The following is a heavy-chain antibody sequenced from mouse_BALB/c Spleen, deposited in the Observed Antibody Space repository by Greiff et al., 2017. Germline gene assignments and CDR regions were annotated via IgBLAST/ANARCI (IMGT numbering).Heavy chain of an antibody. Sequence: VQLQQSGAELVKPGASVKLSCKASGYTFTSYYMYWVKQRPGQGLEWIGEINPSNGGTNFNEKFKSKATLTVDKSSSTAYMQLSSLTSEDSAVYYCTRHYYGSSYYAMDYWGQGTSVTVSS. V-gene: IGHV1S81*02. CDR1: GYTFTSYY. D-gene: IGHD1-1*01. CDR2: INPSNGGT. CDR3: TRHYYGSSYYAMDY. J-gene: IGHJ4*01.